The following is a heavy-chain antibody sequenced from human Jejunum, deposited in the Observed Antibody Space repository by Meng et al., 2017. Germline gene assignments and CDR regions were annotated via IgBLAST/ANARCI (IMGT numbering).Heavy chain of an antibody. D-gene: IGHD1-1*01. CDR2: IKPDGSTI. J-gene: IGHJ4*01. Sequence: GESLKISCAAPGFPFSTYSMHWVRQAPGKGLVWVSQIKPDGSTISYADSVRGRLTISRDNAKSTLYLEINSLRAEDAAVYYCARDNDWVVWDYWGRGTLVTVSS. CDR3: ARDNDWVVWDY. CDR1: GFPFSTYS. V-gene: IGHV3-74*01.